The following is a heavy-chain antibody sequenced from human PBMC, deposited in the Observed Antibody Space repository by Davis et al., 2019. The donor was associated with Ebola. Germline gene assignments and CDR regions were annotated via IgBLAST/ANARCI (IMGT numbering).Heavy chain of an antibody. CDR2: IIPILGIA. CDR1: GGTFSSYT. CDR3: ARDIRNTIFGVVIIGH. J-gene: IGHJ4*02. D-gene: IGHD3-3*01. V-gene: IGHV1-69*04. Sequence: AASVKVSCKASGGTFSSYTISWVRQAPGQGLEWMGRIIPILGIANYAQKFQDRATMTRDRSTSTVYMELSRLRSDDTAVYYCARDIRNTIFGVVIIGHWGQGTLVTVSS.